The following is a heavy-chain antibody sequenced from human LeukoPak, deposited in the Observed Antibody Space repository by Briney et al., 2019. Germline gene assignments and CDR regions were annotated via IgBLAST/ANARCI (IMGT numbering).Heavy chain of an antibody. CDR3: ARAVAQDFDY. Sequence: ASVKVSCKTSGYTFTGYYIHWVRQAPREGLDWMGMINPGSGETRYAQSFQSRVTMTRDTSTTSVNMELSSLRSEDTAVYYCARAVAQDFDYWGQGTLVTVSS. CDR1: GYTFTGYY. J-gene: IGHJ4*02. V-gene: IGHV1-46*01. CDR2: INPGSGET.